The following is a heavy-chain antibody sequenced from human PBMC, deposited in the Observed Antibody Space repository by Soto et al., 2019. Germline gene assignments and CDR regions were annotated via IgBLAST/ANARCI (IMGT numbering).Heavy chain of an antibody. V-gene: IGHV3-23*01. CDR1: GFTFSSYA. D-gene: IGHD3-16*02. CDR3: AKDRYRGMFKLGGFIVPPYFNY. CDR2: ISGSGGST. Sequence: GGSLRLSCAASGFTFSSYAMSWVRQAPGKGLEWVSAISGSGGSTYYADSVKGRFTISRDNSKNTLYLQMNSLRAEDTAVYYCAKDRYRGMFKLGGFIVPPYFNYGGQGTLFT. J-gene: IGHJ4*02.